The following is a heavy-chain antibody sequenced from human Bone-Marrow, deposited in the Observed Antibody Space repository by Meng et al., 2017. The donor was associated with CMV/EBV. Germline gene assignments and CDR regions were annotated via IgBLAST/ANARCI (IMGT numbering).Heavy chain of an antibody. D-gene: IGHD2-8*01. CDR2: IKQDGSEK. CDR3: ARDSGRMNY. Sequence: GESLKISCAASGFTFYSYGMHWVRQAPGKGLEWVANIKQDGSEKYYVDSVKGRFTISRDNGKNSVYLQMNSLRAEDTAVYYCARDSGRMNYWGQGTLVTVSS. V-gene: IGHV3-7*01. CDR1: GFTFYSYG. J-gene: IGHJ4*02.